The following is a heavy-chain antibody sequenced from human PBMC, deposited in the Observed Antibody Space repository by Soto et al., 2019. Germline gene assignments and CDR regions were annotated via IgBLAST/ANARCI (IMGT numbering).Heavy chain of an antibody. CDR3: ARRGSTVTFTY. CDR1: GFTFSDYY. V-gene: IGHV3-11*01. CDR2: ISNGGGAI. J-gene: IGHJ4*02. Sequence: QVQLVESGGGLVKPGGSLRLSCAASGFTFSDYYMSWIRQAPGKGLEWISYISNGGGAISYAGSVKGRFTISRDNAKKSLFLQMNNLRAEDTAVYYCARRGSTVTFTYWGQGTLVTVSS. D-gene: IGHD4-17*01.